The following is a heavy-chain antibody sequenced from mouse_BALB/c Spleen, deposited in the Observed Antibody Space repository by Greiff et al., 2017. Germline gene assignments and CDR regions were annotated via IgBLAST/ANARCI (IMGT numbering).Heavy chain of an antibody. Sequence: VQLQQSGAELAKPGASVKMSCKASGYTFTSYWMHWVKQRPGQGLEWIGYINPSTGYTEYNQKFKDKATLTADKSSSTAYMQLSSLTSEDSAVYHCARANLFADWGQGTLVTVSA. CDR2: INPSTGYT. D-gene: IGHD5-1*01. J-gene: IGHJ3*01. CDR1: GYTFTSYW. V-gene: IGHV1-7*01. CDR3: ARANLFAD.